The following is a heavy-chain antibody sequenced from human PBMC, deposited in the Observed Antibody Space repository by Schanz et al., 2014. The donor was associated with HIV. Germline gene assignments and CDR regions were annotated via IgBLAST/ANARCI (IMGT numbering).Heavy chain of an antibody. CDR3: AKGQRGVVRGDIDH. CDR2: ISYDGSNK. CDR1: GFTFSNFG. V-gene: IGHV3-30*18. D-gene: IGHD3-10*01. J-gene: IGHJ4*02. Sequence: QVQLVESGGGVVQPGMSLTLSCAASGFTFSNFGMHWVRQAPGKGLEWVALISYDGSNKYYSDSVKGRFTISRDNSRNTLYLEMNSLRADDTAVYYCAKGQRGVVRGDIDHWGQGTLVTVSS.